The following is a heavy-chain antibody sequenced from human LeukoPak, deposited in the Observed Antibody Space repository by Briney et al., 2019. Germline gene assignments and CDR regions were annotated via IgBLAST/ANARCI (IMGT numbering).Heavy chain of an antibody. J-gene: IGHJ4*02. Sequence: SETLSLTCAVYGGSLSGYYWSWIRQPPGKGLEWIGEINHSGSTNYNPSLKSRVTISVDTSKNQFSLKLSSVTAADTAVYYCAGSSSWYVGDYWGQGTLVTVSS. V-gene: IGHV4-34*01. D-gene: IGHD6-13*01. CDR2: INHSGST. CDR3: AGSSSWYVGDY. CDR1: GGSLSGYY.